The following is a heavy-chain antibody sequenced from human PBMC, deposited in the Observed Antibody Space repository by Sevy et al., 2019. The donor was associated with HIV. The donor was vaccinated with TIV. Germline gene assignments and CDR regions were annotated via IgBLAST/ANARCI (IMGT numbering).Heavy chain of an antibody. V-gene: IGHV3-30*04. CDR3: ARDLRGYGSYYYYGMDV. D-gene: IGHD3-10*01. Sequence: GGSLRLSCAASGFTFSSYAMHWVRQAPGKGLEWVAVISYDGSNKYYADSVKGRFTISRDNSKKTLYLQMNSLRAEDTAVYYCARDLRGYGSYYYYGMDVWGQGTTVTVSS. CDR1: GFTFSSYA. CDR2: ISYDGSNK. J-gene: IGHJ6*02.